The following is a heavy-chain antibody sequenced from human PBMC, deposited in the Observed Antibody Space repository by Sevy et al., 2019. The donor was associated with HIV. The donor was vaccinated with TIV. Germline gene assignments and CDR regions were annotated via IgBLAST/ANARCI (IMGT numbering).Heavy chain of an antibody. J-gene: IGHJ4*02. Sequence: GGSLRLSCGASGFTFSNYAMSWVRQAPGKGLEWVSSISGSGDNTYYADSVKDRFTVSRDNSKNTLYLQMNSLRAEDTAVYYCAKDSGDDNYGLFDYWGQGTLVTVSS. CDR2: ISGSGDNT. D-gene: IGHD5-18*01. CDR3: AKDSGDDNYGLFDY. V-gene: IGHV3-23*01. CDR1: GFTFSNYA.